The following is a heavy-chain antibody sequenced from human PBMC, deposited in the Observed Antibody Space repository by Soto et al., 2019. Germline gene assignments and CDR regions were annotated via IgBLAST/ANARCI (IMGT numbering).Heavy chain of an antibody. Sequence: QVQLVQSGAEVKKPGASVKVSCKASGYTFTTYVMHWVRQAPGQRLEWMGRINAGNDNTKYTQKFQGRVTITRDTSASTVYMELSSLSSEDTAVYYCARVGHYYYGMDVWGQGTTVTVSS. D-gene: IGHD3-3*01. J-gene: IGHJ6*02. V-gene: IGHV1-3*01. CDR2: INAGNDNT. CDR1: GYTFTTYV. CDR3: ARVGHYYYGMDV.